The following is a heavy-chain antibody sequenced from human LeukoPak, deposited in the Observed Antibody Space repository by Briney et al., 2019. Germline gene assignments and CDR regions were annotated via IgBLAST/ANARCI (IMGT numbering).Heavy chain of an antibody. CDR1: GFTFSSYS. Sequence: GGSLRLSCAASGFTFSSYSMNWVRQAPGKGLEWVSYITSRSSPIYYADSVKGRFTVSRDNAKNSLYLQMNSLRDEDTAVYYCVRDPHALDYWGRGTLVTVSS. CDR3: VRDPHALDY. CDR2: ITSRSSPI. V-gene: IGHV3-48*02. J-gene: IGHJ4*02.